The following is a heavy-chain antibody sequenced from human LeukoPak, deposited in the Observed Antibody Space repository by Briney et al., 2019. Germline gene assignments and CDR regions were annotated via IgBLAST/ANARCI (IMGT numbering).Heavy chain of an antibody. Sequence: PSETLSLTCTVSGGSISSSSYYWGWIRQPPGKGLEWIGSIYYSGSTYYNPSLKSRVTISVDTSKNQFSLKLSSVTAADTAVYYCARGAAPFGLRKQFDYWGQGTLVTVSS. CDR3: ARGAAPFGLRKQFDY. D-gene: IGHD5-12*01. CDR2: IYYSGST. J-gene: IGHJ4*02. V-gene: IGHV4-39*01. CDR1: GGSISSSSYY.